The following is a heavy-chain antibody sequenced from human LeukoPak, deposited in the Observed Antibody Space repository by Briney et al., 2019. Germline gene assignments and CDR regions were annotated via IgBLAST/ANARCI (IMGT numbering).Heavy chain of an antibody. Sequence: GGSLRLSCAASGFTFSGYAMSWVRQAPGKGLEWVSAISGSGGSTYYADSVKGRFTISRDNSKNTLYLQMNGLRAEDTAVYYCAKRRGLELLYYYYMDVWGKGTTVTVSS. CDR1: GFTFSGYA. D-gene: IGHD1-7*01. V-gene: IGHV3-23*01. CDR2: ISGSGGST. J-gene: IGHJ6*03. CDR3: AKRRGLELLYYYYMDV.